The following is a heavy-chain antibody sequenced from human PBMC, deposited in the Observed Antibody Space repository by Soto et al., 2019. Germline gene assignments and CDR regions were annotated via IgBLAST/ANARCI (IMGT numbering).Heavy chain of an antibody. CDR1: GFSFFNYG. D-gene: IGHD3-9*01. V-gene: IGHV3-30*18. J-gene: IGHJ4*02. Sequence: QVHVVESGGGVVQPGTSLRVFCTASGFSFFNYGSAWIRQAPGKGLEWLAVVTYDSSEKYYADYVKGRFSISRENSNNTVYLQMDSLQHNDSALYYCGKAGGSELRYFDWPEVGVWGQGTLVTVSS. CDR3: GKAGGSELRYFDWPEVGV. CDR2: VTYDSSEK.